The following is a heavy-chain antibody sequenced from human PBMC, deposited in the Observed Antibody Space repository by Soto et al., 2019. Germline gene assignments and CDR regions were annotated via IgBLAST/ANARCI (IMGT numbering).Heavy chain of an antibody. V-gene: IGHV3-23*01. Sequence: PGGSRRLSCAASGFTVSSSAMSWVRQAPGKGLEWVSAISASGASTYYADSVKGRFTISRDNSKNTLYLQMNTLRAEDTALYYCAKVFQYYYYGMDVWGQGSTVTVSS. CDR2: ISASGAST. D-gene: IGHD3-3*01. CDR3: AKVFQYYYYGMDV. J-gene: IGHJ6*01. CDR1: GFTVSSSA.